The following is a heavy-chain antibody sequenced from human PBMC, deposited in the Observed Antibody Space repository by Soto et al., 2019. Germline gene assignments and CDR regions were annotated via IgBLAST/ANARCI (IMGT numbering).Heavy chain of an antibody. CDR1: GYIFTTDG. D-gene: IGHD3-16*01. Sequence: KVSCKASGYIFTTDGITWVRQAPGQGLEWMGWINAYNGNTGYAQKVQGRVTMTTDIPTSTAYMELRSLRSDDTAVYYCARGGVMAHLDVWGQGTTVTVSS. CDR2: INAYNGNT. CDR3: ARGGVMAHLDV. V-gene: IGHV1-18*01. J-gene: IGHJ6*02.